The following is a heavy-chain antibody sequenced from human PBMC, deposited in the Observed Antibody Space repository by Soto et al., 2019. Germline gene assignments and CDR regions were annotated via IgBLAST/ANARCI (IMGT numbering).Heavy chain of an antibody. CDR3: AKSSGYCSGGSCYTYYYYMDV. D-gene: IGHD2-15*01. Sequence: GGSLRLSCAASGFTFSSYAMSWVRQAPGKGLEWVSAISGSAVSTYYADSVKGRFTISRDNSKNTLYLQMNSLRAEDTAVYYCAKSSGYCSGGSCYTYYYYMDVWGKGTTVTVSS. V-gene: IGHV3-23*01. CDR1: GFTFSSYA. J-gene: IGHJ6*03. CDR2: ISGSAVST.